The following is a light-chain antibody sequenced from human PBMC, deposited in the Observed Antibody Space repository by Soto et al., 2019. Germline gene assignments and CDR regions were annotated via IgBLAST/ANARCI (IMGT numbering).Light chain of an antibody. CDR1: QTVRTY. CDR3: QKYTDYSRK. J-gene: IGKJ1*01. CDR2: QAS. Sequence: DIQLSQSHSTLSASVGDRVSIICRASQTVRTYLAWYQQKPGKAPKLLIFQASTLERGVPTTFSGSGSGTEFTLTISTLQPDDFATYYCQKYTDYSRKFGQGTKVDIK. V-gene: IGKV1-5*03.